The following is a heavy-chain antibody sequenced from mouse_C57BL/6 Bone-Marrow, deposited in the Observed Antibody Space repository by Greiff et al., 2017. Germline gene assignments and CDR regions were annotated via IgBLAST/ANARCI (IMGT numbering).Heavy chain of an antibody. CDR2: ISNLAYSI. D-gene: IGHD2-5*01. J-gene: IGHJ1*03. CDR3: ARQGAYYSNYEYFDV. Sequence: EVMLVESGGGLVQPGGSLKLSCAASGFTFSDYGMAWVRQAPRKGPEWVAFISNLAYSIYYADTVTGRFTISRENAKNTLYLEMSSLRSEDTAMYYCARQGAYYSNYEYFDVWGTGTTVTVSS. CDR1: GFTFSDYG. V-gene: IGHV5-15*01.